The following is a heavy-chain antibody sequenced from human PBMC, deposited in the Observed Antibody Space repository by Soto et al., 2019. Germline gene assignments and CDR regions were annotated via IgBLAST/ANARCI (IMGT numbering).Heavy chain of an antibody. Sequence: SLRLSCTASGFTFGDYAMSWFRQAPGKGLEWVGFIRSKAYGGTTEYAASVKGRFTISRDDSKSIAYLQMNSLKTEDTAVYYCTRVMTTVTSFKPNWFDPWGQGTLVTVS. D-gene: IGHD4-4*01. J-gene: IGHJ5*02. CDR1: GFTFGDYA. CDR2: IRSKAYGGTT. V-gene: IGHV3-49*03. CDR3: TRVMTTVTSFKPNWFDP.